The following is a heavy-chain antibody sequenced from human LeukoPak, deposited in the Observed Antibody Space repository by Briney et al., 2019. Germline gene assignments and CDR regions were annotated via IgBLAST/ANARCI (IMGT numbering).Heavy chain of an antibody. D-gene: IGHD2-15*01. Sequence: GGSLRLSCAASGFTFSSYWMHWVRQAPGKGLVWVSRINSDGSSTSYADSVKGRFTISRDDAKNTLYLQMNSLRAEDTAVYYCARGKLPKYYFDYWGQGTLVTVSS. CDR1: GFTFSSYW. V-gene: IGHV3-74*01. CDR2: INSDGSST. J-gene: IGHJ4*02. CDR3: ARGKLPKYYFDY.